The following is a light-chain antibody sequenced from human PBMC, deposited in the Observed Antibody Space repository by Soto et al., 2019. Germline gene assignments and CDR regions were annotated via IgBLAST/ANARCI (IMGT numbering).Light chain of an antibody. Sequence: QSALTQPASVSGSPGQSITISCTGTSSDVGAYDFVSWYQQHPDKAPKLMFYEVRGRPSGVSNRFSGSKSFNTATLTISGLQAEDEADYYCSSHTTRNTRVFGTGTKLTVL. CDR1: SSDVGAYDF. J-gene: IGLJ1*01. CDR3: SSHTTRNTRV. V-gene: IGLV2-14*03. CDR2: EVR.